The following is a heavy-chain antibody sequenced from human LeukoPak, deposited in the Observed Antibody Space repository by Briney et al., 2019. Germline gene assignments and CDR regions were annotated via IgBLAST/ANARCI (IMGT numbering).Heavy chain of an antibody. J-gene: IGHJ4*02. CDR2: ISAHNGNT. CDR3: ARVLHPYSGYEADY. V-gene: IGHV1-18*01. CDR1: GYTFTSYG. Sequence: ASVKVSCKASGYTFTSYGISWVRQAPGQGLEWMGWISAHNGNTNYAQKLQGRVTMTTDTSTSTAYMELRSLRSDDTAVYYCARVLHPYSGYEADYWGQGTLVTVSS. D-gene: IGHD5-12*01.